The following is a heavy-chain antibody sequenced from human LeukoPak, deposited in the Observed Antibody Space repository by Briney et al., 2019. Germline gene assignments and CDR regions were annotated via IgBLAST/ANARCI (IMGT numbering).Heavy chain of an antibody. CDR1: GFTFGDSA. D-gene: IGHD2-2*01. Sequence: PGGSLRLSCTASGFTFGDSAMNWVRQAPGKGLEWVSYISSSSSTIYYADSVKGRFTISRDNAKNSLYLQMNSLRDEDTAVYYCARDMPWRTTYFDYWGQGTLVTVSS. V-gene: IGHV3-48*02. CDR2: ISSSSSTI. CDR3: ARDMPWRTTYFDY. J-gene: IGHJ4*02.